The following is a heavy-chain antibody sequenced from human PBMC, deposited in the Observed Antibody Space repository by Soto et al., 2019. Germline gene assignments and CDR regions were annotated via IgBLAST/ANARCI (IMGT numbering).Heavy chain of an antibody. Sequence: SETLSLTCTVSGGSISSGGYYWSWIRQHPGKGLEWIGYIYYSGSTYYNPSLKSRVTISVDTSKNQFSLKLSSVTAADTAVYYCARDTGGAAAALGAFDIWGQGTMVTVSS. J-gene: IGHJ3*02. CDR2: IYYSGST. CDR3: ARDTGGAAAALGAFDI. D-gene: IGHD6-13*01. V-gene: IGHV4-31*03. CDR1: GGSISSGGYY.